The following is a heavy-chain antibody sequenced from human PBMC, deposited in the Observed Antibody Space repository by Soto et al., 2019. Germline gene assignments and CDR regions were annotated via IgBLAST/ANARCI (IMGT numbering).Heavy chain of an antibody. V-gene: IGHV3-23*01. CDR1: GFTFSSYA. Sequence: PGGSLRLSCAASGFTFSSYAMSWVRQAPGKGLEWVSAISGSGGSKYYADSVKGRFSVSRDNSKNTLYLQMNSRSAEDTAVYYCAKDRNYYDSSGYDYWGQGTLVTVSS. D-gene: IGHD3-22*01. J-gene: IGHJ4*02. CDR2: ISGSGGSK. CDR3: AKDRNYYDSSGYDY.